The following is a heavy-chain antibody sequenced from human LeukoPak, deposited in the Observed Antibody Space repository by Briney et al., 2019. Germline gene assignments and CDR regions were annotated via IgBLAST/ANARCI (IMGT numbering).Heavy chain of an antibody. CDR3: AKNYESGRGVPYGMDV. V-gene: IGHV3-23*01. J-gene: IGHJ6*02. D-gene: IGHD3-10*01. Sequence: PGGSLRLSCAASGFTFSNYDMSWVRQAPGKGLEWVSGISGSGGSTYHADSVKGRFTISRDNSKNTLYLQMNSLRAEDTAVYYCAKNYESGRGVPYGMDVWGQGTTVTVSS. CDR2: ISGSGGST. CDR1: GFTFSNYD.